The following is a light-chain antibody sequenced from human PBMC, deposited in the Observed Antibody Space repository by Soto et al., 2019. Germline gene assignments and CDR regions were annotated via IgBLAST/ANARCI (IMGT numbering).Light chain of an antibody. Sequence: QSALTQPASVSGSPGQSITISCTGTSSDVGGYNYVSWYQQYPGKAPKLMIFDVSYRPSGVSNRFSGSKSGNTASLTISGLQAEDEADYYCSSYTSSSSNVFGTGTQLTVL. CDR3: SSYTSSSSNV. CDR2: DVS. V-gene: IGLV2-14*01. CDR1: SSDVGGYNY. J-gene: IGLJ1*01.